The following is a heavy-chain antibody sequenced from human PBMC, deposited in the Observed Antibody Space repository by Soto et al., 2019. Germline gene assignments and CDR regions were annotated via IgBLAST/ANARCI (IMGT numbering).Heavy chain of an antibody. CDR1: GGTFSSYA. D-gene: IGHD3-22*01. CDR3: ARSLYYYDSRGPRHGNFDY. CDR2: IIPIFGTA. Sequence: SVKVSCKASGGTFSSYAISWVRQAPGQGLEWMGGIIPIFGTANYAQKFQGRVTIAADESTSIAYMELSSLRSEDTAVYYCARSLYYYDSRGPRHGNFDYWRQATLVTVSS. V-gene: IGHV1-69*13. J-gene: IGHJ4*02.